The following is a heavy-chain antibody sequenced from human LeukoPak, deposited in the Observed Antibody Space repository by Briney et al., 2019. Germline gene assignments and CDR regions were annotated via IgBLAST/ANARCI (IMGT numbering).Heavy chain of an antibody. Sequence: SETLSLTCTVSGGSISSYYWSWIRQPPGKGLEWIGYIYYSGSTNYNPSLKSRVTISVDTSKNQFSLKLSSVTAADTAVYYCARDIVVVPASPLDPWGQGTLVTVSS. J-gene: IGHJ5*02. CDR2: IYYSGST. CDR3: ARDIVVVPASPLDP. D-gene: IGHD2-2*01. CDR1: GGSISSYY. V-gene: IGHV4-59*01.